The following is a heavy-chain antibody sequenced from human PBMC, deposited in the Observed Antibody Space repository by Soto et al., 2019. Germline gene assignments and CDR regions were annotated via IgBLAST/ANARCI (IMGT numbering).Heavy chain of an antibody. Sequence: GGSLRLSCAASGYTFSSYGMHWVRQAPGKGLEWVAVISYDGSNKYYADSVKGRFTISRDNSKNTLYLQMNSLRAEDTAVYYCAKDTIAWLQLSPFDYWGQGTLVTV. D-gene: IGHD5-12*01. J-gene: IGHJ4*02. CDR1: GYTFSSYG. CDR3: AKDTIAWLQLSPFDY. V-gene: IGHV3-30*18. CDR2: ISYDGSNK.